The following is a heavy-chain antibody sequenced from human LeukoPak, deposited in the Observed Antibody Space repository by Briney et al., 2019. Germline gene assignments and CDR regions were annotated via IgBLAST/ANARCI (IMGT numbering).Heavy chain of an antibody. J-gene: IGHJ4*02. CDR2: ISAYNGKT. CDR3: ARGGTYYPCIDY. CDR1: GYTFTTTY. V-gene: IGHV1-18*01. Sequence: GASVKVSCKASGYTFTTTYINWVRQAPGQGLEWMGWISAYNGKTSYAQKFQGRVTMTTDSSTNTAYMDLTSLRSDDTAVYYCARGGTYYPCIDYWGQGTLVTVHS. D-gene: IGHD1-26*01.